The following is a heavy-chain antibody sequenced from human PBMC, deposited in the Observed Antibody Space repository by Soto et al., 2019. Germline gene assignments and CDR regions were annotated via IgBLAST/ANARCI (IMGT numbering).Heavy chain of an antibody. V-gene: IGHV1-2*04. CDR3: GRAHFILQPFFGVVIRKYVFDF. CDR1: GYTFTGYY. Sequence: ASVKVSWQASGYTFTGYYMHWVRQAPGQGLEWMGWINPNSGGTNYAQKFQGWVTMTRDTSISTAYMELSRLRSDDTAVYYCGRAHFILQPFFGVVIRKYVFDFWAKGTVVPVTS. D-gene: IGHD3-3*01. CDR2: INPNSGGT. J-gene: IGHJ3*01.